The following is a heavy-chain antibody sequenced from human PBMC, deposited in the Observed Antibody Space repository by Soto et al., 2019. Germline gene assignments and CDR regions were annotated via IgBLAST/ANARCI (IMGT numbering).Heavy chain of an antibody. CDR2: IYHSGST. V-gene: IGHV4-4*02. CDR3: ARRPVAFYYATTLGGMDV. CDR1: GGSISSSNW. Sequence: PSETLSLTCAVSGGSISSSNWWSWGRQPAGKGLEWIGEIYHSGSTNYNPSLKSRVTISVDKSKNQFSLKLSSVTAADTAVYYCARRPVAFYYATTLGGMDVWGQGPTVTVS. J-gene: IGHJ6*02. D-gene: IGHD3-10*01.